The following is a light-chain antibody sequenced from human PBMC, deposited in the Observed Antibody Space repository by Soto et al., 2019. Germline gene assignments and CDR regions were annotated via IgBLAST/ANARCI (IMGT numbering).Light chain of an antibody. J-gene: IGLJ3*02. CDR3: AAWDDSLNGRV. CDR1: SSNIGSNT. CDR2: KSN. V-gene: IGLV1-44*01. Sequence: QSVLTQPPSASATPGQRVSISCSGRSSNIGSNTVNWYQQLPGTAPKLLIYKSNQRPSGVPDRFSGSKSGTSASLAISGLQSEDDADYYCAAWDDSLNGRVFGGGTKLTVL.